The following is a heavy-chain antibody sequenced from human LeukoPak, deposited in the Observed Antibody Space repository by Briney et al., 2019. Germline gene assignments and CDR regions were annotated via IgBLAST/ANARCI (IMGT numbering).Heavy chain of an antibody. D-gene: IGHD3-9*01. J-gene: IGHJ4*02. CDR3: AVTDVLTGYPYYFDY. CDR1: GGSISSSSYY. Sequence: SETLSLTCTVSGGSISSSSYYWGWIRQPPGKGLEWIGSLYYSGSTYYNPSLRSRVTISVDTSKNQFSLKLSSVTAAGTAVYYCAVTDVLTGYPYYFDYWGQGTLVTVSS. CDR2: LYYSGST. V-gene: IGHV4-39*07.